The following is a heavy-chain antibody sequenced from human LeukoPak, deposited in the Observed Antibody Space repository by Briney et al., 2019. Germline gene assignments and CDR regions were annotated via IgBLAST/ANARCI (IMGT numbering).Heavy chain of an antibody. CDR1: GFTFSSYV. Sequence: GGSLRLSCAASGFTFSSYVMSWVRQAPGKGLEWVSAISGSGGSTYHADSVKGRFTISRDNSKNTLYLQMNSLRAEDTAVYYCAKAGYGSGRTHCMDVWGKGTTVTVSS. CDR2: ISGSGGST. J-gene: IGHJ6*04. D-gene: IGHD3-10*01. CDR3: AKAGYGSGRTHCMDV. V-gene: IGHV3-23*01.